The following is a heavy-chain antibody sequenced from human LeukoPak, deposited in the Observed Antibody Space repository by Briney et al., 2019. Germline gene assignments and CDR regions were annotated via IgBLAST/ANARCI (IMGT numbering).Heavy chain of an antibody. CDR3: ANWAAARPYYFDY. Sequence: GGSLRLSCAASGFTFSSYGMHWVRQAPGKGLEWVAFIRYDGSNKYYADSVKGRFTISRDNSKNTLYLQMNSLRAEDTAVYYCANWAAARPYYFDYWGQGTLVTVSS. V-gene: IGHV3-30*02. CDR2: IRYDGSNK. D-gene: IGHD6-13*01. J-gene: IGHJ4*02. CDR1: GFTFSSYG.